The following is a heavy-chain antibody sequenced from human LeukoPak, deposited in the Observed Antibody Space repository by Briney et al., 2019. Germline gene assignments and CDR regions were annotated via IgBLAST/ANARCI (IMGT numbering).Heavy chain of an antibody. CDR3: ARSSSWKGGAFDI. J-gene: IGHJ3*02. CDR2: ISTSSSYI. Sequence: PGGSLRLSCAASGFTFSSYSMSWVRQAPGKGLEWVSSISTSSSYIYYADSVKGRFTISRDNAKSSLYLQMNSLRAEDTAVYYCARSSSWKGGAFDIWGQGTMVTVSS. CDR1: GFTFSSYS. V-gene: IGHV3-21*01. D-gene: IGHD6-13*01.